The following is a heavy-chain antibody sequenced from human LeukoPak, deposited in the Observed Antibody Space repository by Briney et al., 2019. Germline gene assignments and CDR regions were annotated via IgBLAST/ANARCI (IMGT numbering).Heavy chain of an antibody. CDR1: GGSISSYY. Sequence: PSETLSLTCTVSGGSISSYYWSWIRQPAGKGLEWIGRIYTSGSTNYKPSLKSRVTISVDTSKNQFSLKLSSVTAADTAVYYCARGHCSSTSCLGMDVWGKGTTVTVSS. V-gene: IGHV4-4*07. CDR3: ARGHCSSTSCLGMDV. J-gene: IGHJ6*04. D-gene: IGHD2-2*01. CDR2: IYTSGST.